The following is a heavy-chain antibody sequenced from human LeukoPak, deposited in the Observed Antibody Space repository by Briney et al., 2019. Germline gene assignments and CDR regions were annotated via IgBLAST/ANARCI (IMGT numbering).Heavy chain of an antibody. CDR1: GYTLTELS. CDR2: FDPEDGET. V-gene: IGHV1-24*01. CDR3: ATLGGYSSGWYPAPDY. Sequence: ASVKVSCKVSGYTLTELSMHWVRQAPGKGLEWMGGFDPEDGETIYAQKSQGRVTMTEDTSTDTAYMELSSLRSEDTAVYYCATLGGYSSGWYPAPDYWGQGTLVTVSS. D-gene: IGHD6-19*01. J-gene: IGHJ4*02.